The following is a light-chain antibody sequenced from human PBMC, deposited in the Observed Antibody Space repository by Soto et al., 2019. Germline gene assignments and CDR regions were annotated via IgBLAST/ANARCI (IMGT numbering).Light chain of an antibody. J-gene: IGKJ1*01. CDR3: QQYGRSGT. Sequence: ENLLTQSPGTLSWSPGERATLSWGASQSIRRTYLAWYQQKPVHAPRLLIYATSSRATGIPDRLSGSGSGTEFPLTISRMEPEDFAVYYCQQYGRSGTFGQGTKVDIK. V-gene: IGKV3-20*01. CDR1: QSIRRTY. CDR2: ATS.